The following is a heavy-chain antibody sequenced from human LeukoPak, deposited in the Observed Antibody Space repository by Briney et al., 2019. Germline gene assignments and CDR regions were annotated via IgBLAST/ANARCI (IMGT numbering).Heavy chain of an antibody. V-gene: IGHV1-18*01. J-gene: IGHJ6*03. D-gene: IGHD4-17*01. Sequence: GASVKVSCKASGYTFTNYGITWVRQAPGQGLEWMGWVSGYNANTDYAQKLQGRVTMTEDTSTDTAYMELSSLRSEDTAVYYCATLMSVTNTYYYYMDVWGKGTTVTVSS. CDR2: VSGYNANT. CDR1: GYTFTNYG. CDR3: ATLMSVTNTYYYYMDV.